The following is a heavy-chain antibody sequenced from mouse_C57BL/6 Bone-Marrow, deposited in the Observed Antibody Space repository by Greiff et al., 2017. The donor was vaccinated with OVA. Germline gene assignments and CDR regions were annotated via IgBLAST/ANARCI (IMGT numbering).Heavy chain of an antibody. CDR3: ARGGSNWERDFDY. D-gene: IGHD4-1*01. Sequence: VQLKQSGPELVKPGASVKMSCKASGYTFTDYNMHWVKQSHGKSLEWIGYINPNNGGTSYNQKFKGKATLTVNKSSSTAYMELRSLTSEDSAVYYCARGGSNWERDFDYWGQGTTLTVSS. J-gene: IGHJ2*01. CDR1: GYTFTDYN. CDR2: INPNNGGT. V-gene: IGHV1-22*01.